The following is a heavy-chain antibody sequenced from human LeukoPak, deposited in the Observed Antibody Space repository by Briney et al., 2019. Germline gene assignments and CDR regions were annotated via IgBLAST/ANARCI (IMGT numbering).Heavy chain of an antibody. CDR1: GDSVSSNSAA. Sequence: SQTLSLTCAISGDSVSSNSAAWNWIRQSPSRGLEWLGRTYYRSKWYNDYAVSVKSRITINPDTSKNQFSLQLNSVTPEDTAVYYCARDVDCSGGSCYSRPYYYYGMDVWGQGTTVTVPS. CDR3: ARDVDCSGGSCYSRPYYYYGMDV. V-gene: IGHV6-1*01. CDR2: TYYRSKWYN. J-gene: IGHJ6*02. D-gene: IGHD2-15*01.